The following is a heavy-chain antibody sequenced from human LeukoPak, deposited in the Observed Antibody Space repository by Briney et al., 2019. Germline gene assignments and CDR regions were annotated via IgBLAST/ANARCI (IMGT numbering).Heavy chain of an antibody. D-gene: IGHD1-1*01. V-gene: IGHV3-33*06. CDR3: AKVLGRGYYYIDV. Sequence: PGGSLRLSCAASGFTFSSYGMHWVRQAPGKGLEGVALIWYDGTNKYYADSVKGRCTISRDNSKNTLYMQMSSLRAEDTAVYYCAKVLGRGYYYIDVWGKGTTVTVSS. CDR1: GFTFSSYG. CDR2: IWYDGTNK. J-gene: IGHJ6*03.